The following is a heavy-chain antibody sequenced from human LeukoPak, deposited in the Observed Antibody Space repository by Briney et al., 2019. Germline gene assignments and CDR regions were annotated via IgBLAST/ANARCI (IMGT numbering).Heavy chain of an antibody. CDR2: INPDSGGT. D-gene: IGHD3-10*01. CDR3: ARHAYYGSGSYPY. J-gene: IGHJ4*02. CDR1: GYTFIDYY. Sequence: ASVKVSCKASGYTFIDYYIHWVRQAPGQGLEWMGWINPDSGGTKYAQKFQGRVTMTRDTSISTAYMELSRLRSDDTAVYYCARHAYYGSGSYPYWGQGTLVTVSS. V-gene: IGHV1-2*02.